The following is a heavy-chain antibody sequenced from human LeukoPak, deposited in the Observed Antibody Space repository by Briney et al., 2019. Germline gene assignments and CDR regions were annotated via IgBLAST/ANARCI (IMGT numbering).Heavy chain of an antibody. D-gene: IGHD3-22*01. Sequence: PGTLSLTCAVSGGSISSSNWWSWVRQPPGKGLEWIGEINHSGSTNYNPSLKSRVTISVDTSKNQFSLKLSSVTAADTAVYYCARRVHYYDTSGYSYYFDYWGQGTLVTVSS. CDR1: GGSISSSNW. CDR3: ARRVHYYDTSGYSYYFDY. J-gene: IGHJ4*02. CDR2: INHSGST. V-gene: IGHV4-4*03.